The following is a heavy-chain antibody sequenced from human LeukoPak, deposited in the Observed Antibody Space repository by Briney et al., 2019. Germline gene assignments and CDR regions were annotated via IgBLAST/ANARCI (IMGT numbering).Heavy chain of an antibody. D-gene: IGHD2/OR15-2a*01. J-gene: IGHJ5*02. CDR3: ARDQRENSGFDP. Sequence: GASVKVSCKASGYTFTGHYMRWVRQAPGQGLEWMGWINTKSGGTKFAQKFQGRATTTRDTSISTVYMELSRLRSDDTAVYYCARDQRENSGFDPWGQGTLVTVSS. V-gene: IGHV1-2*02. CDR2: INTKSGGT. CDR1: GYTFTGHY.